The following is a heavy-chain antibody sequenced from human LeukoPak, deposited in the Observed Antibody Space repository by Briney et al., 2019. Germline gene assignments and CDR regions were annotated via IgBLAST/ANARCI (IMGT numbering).Heavy chain of an antibody. V-gene: IGHV4-59*08. Sequence: SETLSLTCTVSGGSISSYYWSWIRQPPGKGLEWIGYIYYSGSTNYNPSLKSRVTISVDTSKNQFSLKLSSVTAADTAVYYCARPVPPTYDFWSGYGMDVWGQGTTVTVSS. D-gene: IGHD3-3*01. CDR3: ARPVPPTYDFWSGYGMDV. CDR1: GGSISSYY. J-gene: IGHJ6*02. CDR2: IYYSGST.